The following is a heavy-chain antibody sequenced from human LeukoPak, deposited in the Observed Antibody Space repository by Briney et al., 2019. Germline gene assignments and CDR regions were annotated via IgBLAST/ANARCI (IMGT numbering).Heavy chain of an antibody. Sequence: ASVNVSCKASGYTFTSYDINWVRQATGQGLEWMGWMNPNSGNTGYAQKFQGRVTMTRNTSISTAYMELSSLRSEDTAVYYCARRVYSSSWYGLDAFDIWGQGTMVTVSS. D-gene: IGHD6-13*01. CDR3: ARRVYSSSWYGLDAFDI. CDR1: GYTFTSYD. CDR2: MNPNSGNT. J-gene: IGHJ3*02. V-gene: IGHV1-8*01.